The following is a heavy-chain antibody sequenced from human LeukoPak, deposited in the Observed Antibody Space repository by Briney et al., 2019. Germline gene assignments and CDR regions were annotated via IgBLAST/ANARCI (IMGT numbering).Heavy chain of an antibody. Sequence: SETLSLTCTVSGGSISSSSYYWGWVRQPPGKGLEWIGSIYYSGSTYYNPSLKSRVTISVDTSKNQFSLKLSSVTAADTAVYYCARQALSAGYSSGWYPYYFDYWGQGTLVTVSS. D-gene: IGHD6-19*01. J-gene: IGHJ4*02. CDR2: IYYSGST. CDR3: ARQALSAGYSSGWYPYYFDY. CDR1: GGSISSSSYY. V-gene: IGHV4-39*01.